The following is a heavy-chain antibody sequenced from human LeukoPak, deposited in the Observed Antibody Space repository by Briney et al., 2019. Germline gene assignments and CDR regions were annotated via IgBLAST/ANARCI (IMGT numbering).Heavy chain of an antibody. CDR2: IYYRGST. D-gene: IGHD2-21*02. Sequence: SETLSLACTVSGGSISSSSYYWGWLRQPPGKGLEWIGSIYYRGSTYYNPSLKSRVTISVDTSKNQFSLKLSSVTAADTAVYYCARDLRVTATEIDYWGQGTLVTVSS. CDR1: GGSISSSSYY. CDR3: ARDLRVTATEIDY. V-gene: IGHV4-39*07. J-gene: IGHJ4*02.